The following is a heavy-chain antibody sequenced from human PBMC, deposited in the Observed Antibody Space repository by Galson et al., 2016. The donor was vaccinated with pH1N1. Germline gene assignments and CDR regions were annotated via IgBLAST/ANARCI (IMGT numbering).Heavy chain of an antibody. CDR2: IYPGDSDP. J-gene: IGHJ4*03. CDR1: GSIFIGHW. V-gene: IGHV5-51*01. Sequence: QSGAEVKKPGESLKISCKGSGSIFIGHWIAWVRQKPGNGLEWMGIIYPGDSDPRYSPSFAGQVTISAAKSSNTAYLRWSSLKASDTAMYYCARLAHCSGDCYSMGPWGYFDFWGQGTLVAVSS. D-gene: IGHD2-21*02. CDR3: ARLAHCSGDCYSMGPWGYFDF.